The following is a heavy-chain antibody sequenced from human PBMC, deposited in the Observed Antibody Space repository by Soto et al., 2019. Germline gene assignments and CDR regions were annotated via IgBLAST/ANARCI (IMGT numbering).Heavy chain of an antibody. D-gene: IGHD3-9*01. J-gene: IGHJ4*02. CDR1: GGSISSYY. CDR2: IYYSGST. Sequence: SETLSLTCTVSGGSISSYYWSWIRQPPGKGLEWIGYIYYSGSTNYNPSLKSRVTISVDTSKNQFSLKLSSVTAADTAVYYCARHGSTLRYFDWYPYYFDYWGQGTLVTVSS. V-gene: IGHV4-59*08. CDR3: ARHGSTLRYFDWYPYYFDY.